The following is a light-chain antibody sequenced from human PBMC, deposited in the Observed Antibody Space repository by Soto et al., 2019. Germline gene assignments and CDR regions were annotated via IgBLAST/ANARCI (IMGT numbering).Light chain of an antibody. J-gene: IGKJ4*01. CDR3: HQYNSYHT. V-gene: IGKV1-5*01. CDR2: DAS. CDR1: QSVNSW. Sequence: DIQMTQSPSTPSAFVGDRGTDTCRASQSVNSWLAWYQQRPGKAPKLLICDASTLESGVPSRFSGSGSGTEFTLTISSLQPDDFATYYCHQYNSYHTFGGGSKVDI.